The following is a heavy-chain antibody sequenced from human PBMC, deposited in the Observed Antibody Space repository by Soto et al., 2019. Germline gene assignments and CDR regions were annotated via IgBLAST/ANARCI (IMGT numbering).Heavy chain of an antibody. CDR3: AKDYPTMVTVYYYGMDV. V-gene: IGHV3-30*18. J-gene: IGHJ6*02. CDR1: GFTFSSYG. Sequence: GGSLRLSCAASGFTFSSYGMHWVRQAPGKGLEWVVVIAYDGGKKYYADSVKGRFTISRDNSKNTLYLQMNSLRAEDTAVYYSAKDYPTMVTVYYYGMDVWGQGTTVTVSS. D-gene: IGHD5-18*01. CDR2: IAYDGGKK.